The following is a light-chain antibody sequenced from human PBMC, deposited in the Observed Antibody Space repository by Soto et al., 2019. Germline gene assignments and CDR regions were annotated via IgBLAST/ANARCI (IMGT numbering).Light chain of an antibody. V-gene: IGLV2-14*01. CDR2: EVS. Sequence: QSVLTQPASVSGSPGQSITISCTGTSSDVGGYNYVSWYQQHPGKAPKLMIYEVSNRPSGVSNRFSGSKSGNTASLTISGLQVEDEADYYCSSYTSSSPLFGGGTKLTVL. J-gene: IGLJ2*01. CDR3: SSYTSSSPL. CDR1: SSDVGGYNY.